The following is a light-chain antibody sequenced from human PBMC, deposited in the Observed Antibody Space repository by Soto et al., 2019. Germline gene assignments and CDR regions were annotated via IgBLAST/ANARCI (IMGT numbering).Light chain of an antibody. Sequence: DIQMTQSPSTLSASVGDRVTITCRASQSISSWLAWYQQKPGKAPKLLIYDASRLESGVPSRFSGSGSGTELTLTISSLQPDDFATYYCQQYNTYSTFGQGTKVDIK. V-gene: IGKV1-5*01. CDR1: QSISSW. CDR3: QQYNTYST. J-gene: IGKJ1*01. CDR2: DAS.